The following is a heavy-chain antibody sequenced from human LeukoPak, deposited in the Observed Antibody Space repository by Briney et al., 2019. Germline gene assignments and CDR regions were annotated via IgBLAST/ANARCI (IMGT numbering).Heavy chain of an antibody. CDR2: ISSSSSYI. CDR3: AREIPSYYYDSSGFDY. Sequence: NSGGSLRLSCAASGFTFSSYSMNWVRQAPGKGLEWVSSISSSSSYIYYADSVKGRFTISRDNAKNSLYLQMNSLRAEDTAVYYCAREIPSYYYDSSGFDYWGQGTLVTVSS. V-gene: IGHV3-21*01. CDR1: GFTFSSYS. D-gene: IGHD3-22*01. J-gene: IGHJ4*02.